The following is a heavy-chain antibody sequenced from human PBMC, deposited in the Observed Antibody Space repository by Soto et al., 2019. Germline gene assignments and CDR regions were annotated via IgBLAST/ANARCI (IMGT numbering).Heavy chain of an antibody. CDR3: AGDRACGSTSCYRSWFDS. J-gene: IGHJ5*01. V-gene: IGHV3-30-3*01. CDR2: ISYDGSNK. Sequence: PGGSLRLSCAASGFTFSSYAMHWVRQAPGKGLEWVAIISYDGSNKYYADSVKGRFTISRDNSKNTLYLQMNSLRAEDTAVYYCAGDRACGSTSCYRSWFDSWGQGTLVTVSS. CDR1: GFTFSSYA. D-gene: IGHD2-2*02.